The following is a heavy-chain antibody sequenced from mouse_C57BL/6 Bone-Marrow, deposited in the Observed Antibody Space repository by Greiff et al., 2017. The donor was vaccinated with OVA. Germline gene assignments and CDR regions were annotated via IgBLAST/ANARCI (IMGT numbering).Heavy chain of an antibody. J-gene: IGHJ3*01. CDR2: ISNGGGST. CDR1: GFTFSDYY. Sequence: EVNVVESGGGLVQPGGSLKLSCAASGFTFSDYYMYWVRQTPEKRLEWVAYISNGGGSTYYPDTVKGRFTISRDNAKNTLYLQMSRLKSEDTAMYYCASLGSSLFAYWGQGTLVTVSA. D-gene: IGHD1-1*01. V-gene: IGHV5-12*01. CDR3: ASLGSSLFAY.